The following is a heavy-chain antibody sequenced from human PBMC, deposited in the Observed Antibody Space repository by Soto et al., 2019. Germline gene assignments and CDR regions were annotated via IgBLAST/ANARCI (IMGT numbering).Heavy chain of an antibody. V-gene: IGHV4-61*01. D-gene: IGHD6-13*01. CDR1: GGSVSSGSYY. J-gene: IGHJ4*02. CDR2: IYYSGST. Sequence: SETLSLTCTVSGGSVSSGSYYWSWIRQPPGKGLEWIGYIYYSGSTNYNPSLKSRVTISVDTSKNQFSLKPSSVTAADTAVYYCASSIAAAAYYWGQGTLVTVSS. CDR3: ASSIAAAAYY.